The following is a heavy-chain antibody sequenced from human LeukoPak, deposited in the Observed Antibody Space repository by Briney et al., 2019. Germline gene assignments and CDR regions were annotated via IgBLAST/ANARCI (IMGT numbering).Heavy chain of an antibody. CDR3: ARGVWGTYYYDSSGYYFRLGAFDI. Sequence: PGGSLRLSCAASGFTFSNYGMHWVRQAPGKGLEWVSSISSSSSYIYYADSVKGRFTISRDNAKNSLYLQMNSLRTEDTAVYYCARGVWGTYYYDSSGYYFRLGAFDIWGQGTMVTVSS. CDR2: ISSSSSYI. J-gene: IGHJ3*02. CDR1: GFTFSNYG. V-gene: IGHV3-21*01. D-gene: IGHD3-22*01.